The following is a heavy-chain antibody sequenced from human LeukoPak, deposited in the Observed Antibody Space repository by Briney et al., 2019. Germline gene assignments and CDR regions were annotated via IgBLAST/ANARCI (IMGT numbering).Heavy chain of an antibody. J-gene: IGHJ6*03. Sequence: GGSLRLSCAASGFTFSSYWMSWVRQAPGKGLEWVANIKQDGSEKYYADSVKGRFTISRDNAKNSLYLQMNSLRAEDTAVYYCARSPYSSGWSAYYYYYMDVWGKGTTVTVSS. CDR2: IKQDGSEK. V-gene: IGHV3-7*01. CDR3: ARSPYSSGWSAYYYYYMDV. D-gene: IGHD6-19*01. CDR1: GFTFSSYW.